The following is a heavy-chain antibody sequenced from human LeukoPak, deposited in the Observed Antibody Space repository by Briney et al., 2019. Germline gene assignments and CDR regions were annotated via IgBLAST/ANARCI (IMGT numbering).Heavy chain of an antibody. D-gene: IGHD2-21*01. CDR2: IIPIFGTA. J-gene: IGHJ4*02. CDR1: GGTFSSYA. CDR3: ARDPLAYCGGDCYSG. V-gene: IGHV1-69*05. Sequence: SVKVSCKASGGTFSSYAISWVRQAPGQGLEWMGRIIPIFGTANYAQKFQGRVTITTDESTSTAYMELSSLRSEDTAVYYCARDPLAYCGGDCYSGWGQGTLVTVSS.